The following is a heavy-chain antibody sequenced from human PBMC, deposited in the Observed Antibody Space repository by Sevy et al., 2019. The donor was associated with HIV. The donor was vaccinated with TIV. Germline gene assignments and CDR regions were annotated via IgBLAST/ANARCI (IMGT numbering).Heavy chain of an antibody. CDR3: PRGGVAAAVTY. J-gene: IGHJ4*02. V-gene: IGHV3-7*01. D-gene: IGHD6-13*01. CDR1: GFTLRSFW. CDR2: IKQDGSEK. Sequence: GSLRLSCAASGFTLRSFWMSWVRQAPGKGLEWVANIKQDGSEKYYVDSVQGRFTISRDNAKNSLYLQMNSLRAEDTAVYYCPRGGVAAAVTYWGQGTLVTVSS.